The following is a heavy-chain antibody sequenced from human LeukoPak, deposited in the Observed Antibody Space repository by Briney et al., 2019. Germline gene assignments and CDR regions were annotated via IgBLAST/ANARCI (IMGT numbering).Heavy chain of an antibody. V-gene: IGHV3-30*04. CDR1: GFTFSSYA. D-gene: IGHD1-26*01. CDR3: ARTGSGSYPYYFDY. J-gene: IGHJ4*02. Sequence: GRSLRLSCAASGFTFSSYAMHWVRQAPGKGLGWVAVISYDGSNKYYTDSVKGRFTISRDNPKNTLYLQMNSLRAEDTAVYYCARTGSGSYPYYFDYWGQGTLVTVSS. CDR2: ISYDGSNK.